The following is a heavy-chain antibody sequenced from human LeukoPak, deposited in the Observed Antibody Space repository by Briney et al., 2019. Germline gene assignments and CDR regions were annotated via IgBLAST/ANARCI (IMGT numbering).Heavy chain of an antibody. V-gene: IGHV4-39*07. CDR1: GGSISSSSYY. Sequence: KPSETLSLTCTVSGGSISSSSYYWGWIRQPPGKGLEWIGSIYYSGSTYYNPSLKSRVTISVDTSKNQFSLKLSSVTAADTAVYYCATLGELLWGGFDYWGQGTLVTVSS. J-gene: IGHJ4*02. CDR2: IYYSGST. D-gene: IGHD3-10*01. CDR3: ATLGELLWGGFDY.